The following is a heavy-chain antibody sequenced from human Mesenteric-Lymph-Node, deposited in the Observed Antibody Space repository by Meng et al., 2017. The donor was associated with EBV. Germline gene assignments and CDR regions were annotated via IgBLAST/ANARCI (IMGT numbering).Heavy chain of an antibody. CDR2: INHSGST. CDR3: ARDGLRSGYYIGLDY. J-gene: IGHJ4*02. CDR1: GGSFSGYY. V-gene: IGHV4-34*01. D-gene: IGHD3-3*01. Sequence: QVQVQQWGAGLLKPSETLSLTCAVYGGSFSGYYWSWIRQPPGKGPEWIGEINHSGSTNYNPSLKSRVTISVDTSKNQFSLKLSSVTAADTAVYYCARDGLRSGYYIGLDYWGQGTMVTVSA.